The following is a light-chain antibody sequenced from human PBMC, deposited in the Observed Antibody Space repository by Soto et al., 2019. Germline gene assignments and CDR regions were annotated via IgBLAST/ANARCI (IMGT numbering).Light chain of an antibody. CDR2: AAT. V-gene: IGKV1-12*01. Sequence: DIQMTQSPSSVSGSVGDRVTITCRASQGIGSWLAWYQQKPGKAPKLLISAATSLKRGVSSRFSGSRSGTDFTLTISSLQPEDFGVYYCQQASSCPITFGQGTRLEIK. CDR1: QGIGSW. CDR3: QQASSCPIT. J-gene: IGKJ5*01.